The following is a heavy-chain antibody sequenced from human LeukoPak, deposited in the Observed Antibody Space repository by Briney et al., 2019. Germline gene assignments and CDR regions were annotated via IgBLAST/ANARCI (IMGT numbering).Heavy chain of an antibody. CDR2: IYYSGST. Sequence: PSETLSLTCTISGGSISSYYWSWIRQPPGKGLEWIGYIYYSGSTNYNPSLKSRVTISVDTSKNQFSLKLSSVTAADTAVYYCARHARMRRLGYWGQGTLVTVSS. V-gene: IGHV4-59*08. D-gene: IGHD2-21*01. J-gene: IGHJ4*02. CDR1: GGSISSYY. CDR3: ARHARMRRLGY.